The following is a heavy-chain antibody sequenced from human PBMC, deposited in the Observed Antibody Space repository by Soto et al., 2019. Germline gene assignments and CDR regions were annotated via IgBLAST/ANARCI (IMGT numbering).Heavy chain of an antibody. J-gene: IGHJ4*02. CDR3: AKATGVATIRVYFDY. D-gene: IGHD3-3*01. Sequence: GGSLRLSCAASGFTFSSYAMGWVRQAPGKGLEWVSAISGSGGSTYYADSVKGRFTISRDNSKNTLYLQMNSLRAEDTAVYYCAKATGVATIRVYFDYWGQGTLVTVSS. CDR1: GFTFSSYA. V-gene: IGHV3-23*01. CDR2: ISGSGGST.